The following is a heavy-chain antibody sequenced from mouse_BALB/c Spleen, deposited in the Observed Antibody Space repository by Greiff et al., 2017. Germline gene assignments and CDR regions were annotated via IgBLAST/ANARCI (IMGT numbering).Heavy chain of an antibody. Sequence: VQLQQSGPGLVAPSQSLSITCTVSGFSLTSYGVHWVRQPPGKGLEWLGVIWAGGSTNYNSALMSRLSISKDNSKSQVFLKMNSLQTDDTAMYYCARGEGSSSAWFAYWGQGTLVTVSA. CDR3: ARGEGSSSAWFAY. CDR2: IWAGGST. V-gene: IGHV2-9*02. D-gene: IGHD1-1*01. CDR1: GFSLTSYG. J-gene: IGHJ3*01.